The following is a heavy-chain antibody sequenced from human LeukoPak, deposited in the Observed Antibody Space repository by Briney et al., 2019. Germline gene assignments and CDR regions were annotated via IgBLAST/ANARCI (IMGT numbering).Heavy chain of an antibody. CDR2: INHSGST. D-gene: IGHD2/OR15-2a*01. CDR1: GGSFSGYY. J-gene: IGHJ4*02. Sequence: SETLSLTCAVYGGSFSGYYWSWIRQPPGKGLEWIGEINHSGSTHYNPSLKSRVTISVDTSKNQFSLTLSSVTAADTAVYYCASPPNSETGDYWGQGTLVTVSS. CDR3: ASPPNSETGDY. V-gene: IGHV4-34*01.